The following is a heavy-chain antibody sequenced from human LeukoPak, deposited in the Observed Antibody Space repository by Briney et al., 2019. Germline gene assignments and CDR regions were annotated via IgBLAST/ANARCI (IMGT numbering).Heavy chain of an antibody. CDR3: ARDAQGYYFDY. Sequence: LSLTCTVSGGSISSGSYYWSWIRQPGGKGLEWIVRIYTSGSTNYNPSLKSRVTISVDTSKNQFSLKLSSVTAADTAVYYCARDAQGYYFDYWGQGTLVTVSS. V-gene: IGHV4-61*02. CDR1: GGSISSGSYY. J-gene: IGHJ4*02. CDR2: IYTSGST.